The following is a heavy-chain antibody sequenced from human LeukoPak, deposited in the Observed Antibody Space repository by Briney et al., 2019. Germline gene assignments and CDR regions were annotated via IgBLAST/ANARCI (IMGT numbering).Heavy chain of an antibody. D-gene: IGHD2-2*01. CDR3: ARQLGYCSSTSCYADKVDY. V-gene: IGHV4-39*01. J-gene: IGHJ4*02. CDR2: IYYSGST. Sequence: PSETLSLTCTVSGGSISRSSYYWGWIRQPPGKGLEWIGSIYYSGSTYYNPSLKSRVTISVDTSKSQFSLKLSSVTAADTAVYDCARQLGYCSSTSCYADKVDYWGQGTLVTVSS. CDR1: GGSISRSSYY.